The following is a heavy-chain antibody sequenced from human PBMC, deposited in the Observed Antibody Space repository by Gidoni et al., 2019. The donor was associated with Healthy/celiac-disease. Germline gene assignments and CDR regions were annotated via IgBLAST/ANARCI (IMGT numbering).Heavy chain of an antibody. CDR3: ATFIAVAGTGTPFDY. D-gene: IGHD6-19*01. CDR1: GFTFSSYG. V-gene: IGHV3-30*03. J-gene: IGHJ4*02. CDR2: ISYDGSNK. Sequence: QVQLVESGGGVVQPGRSLRLSCAASGFTFSSYGMHWVRQAPGKGLEWVAVISYDGSNKYYADSVKGRFTISRDNSKNTLYLQMNSLRAEDTAVYYCATFIAVAGTGTPFDYWGQGTLVTVSS.